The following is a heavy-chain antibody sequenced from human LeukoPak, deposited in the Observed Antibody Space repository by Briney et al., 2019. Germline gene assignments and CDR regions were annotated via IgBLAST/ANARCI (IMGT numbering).Heavy chain of an antibody. CDR3: AKGSLAVPTTPFDF. CDR1: GFTFSDSF. V-gene: IGHV3-11*01. Sequence: GGSLRLSCTASGFTFSDSFMTWIRQAPGKGLEWISYISSRGTTIYYADSVKGRFTISRDNAKNSLYLQINSLRVDDTAVFYCAKGSLAVPTTPFDFWGQGTLVTVSP. CDR2: ISSRGTTI. J-gene: IGHJ4*02. D-gene: IGHD1-26*01.